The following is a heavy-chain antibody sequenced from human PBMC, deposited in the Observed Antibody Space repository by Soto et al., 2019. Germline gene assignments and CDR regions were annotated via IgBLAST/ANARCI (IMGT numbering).Heavy chain of an antibody. CDR1: GFTFSSYG. Sequence: QVQLVESGGGVVQPGRSLRLSCAASGFTFSSYGMHWVRQAPGKGLEGVAVIWYDGSNKYYADSVKGRFTISRDNSKNTLYLQMNSLRAEDTAVYYCARDLTPAIAVAGFVGGFDYWGQGTLVTVSS. V-gene: IGHV3-33*01. D-gene: IGHD6-19*01. CDR2: IWYDGSNK. CDR3: ARDLTPAIAVAGFVGGFDY. J-gene: IGHJ4*02.